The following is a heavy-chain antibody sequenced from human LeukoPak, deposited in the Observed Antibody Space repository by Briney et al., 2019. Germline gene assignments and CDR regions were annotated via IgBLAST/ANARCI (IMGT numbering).Heavy chain of an antibody. J-gene: IGHJ4*02. CDR2: INHNTGVT. V-gene: IGHV1-2*06. CDR1: GYTFTVYY. D-gene: IGHD5-12*01. Sequence: ASVKVSCKASGYTFTVYYMHWVRQAPGQGLEWMGRINHNTGVTNYAQKFQGRVSMSRDTSIGTAYLEVTRLRSDGTAVYYCARGGSGGYVRPDYWGQGTLVTVSS. CDR3: ARGGSGGYVRPDY.